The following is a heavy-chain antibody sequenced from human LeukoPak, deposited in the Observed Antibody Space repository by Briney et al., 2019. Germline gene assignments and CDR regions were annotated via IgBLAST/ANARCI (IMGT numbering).Heavy chain of an antibody. D-gene: IGHD5/OR15-5a*01. J-gene: IGHJ5*02. V-gene: IGHV4-38-2*02. CDR1: GYSISSGYY. Sequence: SETLSLTCSVSGYSISSGYYWGWIRQPPGKGLEWIGNIFHTGSTYYNPSLKSRVIISVDTSKNQFSLKLSSVTAADTAVYYCATSTYRNWFDPWGQGTLVTVSS. CDR2: IFHTGST. CDR3: ATSTYRNWFDP.